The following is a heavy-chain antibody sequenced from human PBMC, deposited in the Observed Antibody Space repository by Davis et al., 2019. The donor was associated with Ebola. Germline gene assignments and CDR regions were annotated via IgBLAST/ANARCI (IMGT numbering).Heavy chain of an antibody. D-gene: IGHD6-19*01. CDR1: GYTFTSYG. CDR3: TRPGYSSGRDY. J-gene: IGHJ4*02. V-gene: IGHV3-73*01. Sequence: KVSCKASGYTFTSYGISWVRQASGKGLEWVGRIRSKANSYATAYAASVKGRFTISRDDSKNTAYLQMNSLKTEDTAVYYCTRPGYSSGRDYWGQGTLVTVSS. CDR2: IRSKANSYAT.